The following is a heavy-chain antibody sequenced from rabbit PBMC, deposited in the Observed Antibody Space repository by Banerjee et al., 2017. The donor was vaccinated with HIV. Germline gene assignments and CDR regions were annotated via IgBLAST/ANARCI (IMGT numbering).Heavy chain of an antibody. CDR2: IYVGSGGT. J-gene: IGHJ4*01. CDR1: GFSFSNKY. D-gene: IGHD2-1*01. CDR3: AREDDDDYYDL. Sequence: QLKETGGGLVQPEGSLTLTCTASGFSFSNKYVMYWVRQAPGKGLEWIGIIYVGSGGTDYAIWVNGRFTISSDNAQNTVDLQVNGLTAADTATYFCAREDDDDYYDLWGQGTLVTVS. V-gene: IGHV1S7*01.